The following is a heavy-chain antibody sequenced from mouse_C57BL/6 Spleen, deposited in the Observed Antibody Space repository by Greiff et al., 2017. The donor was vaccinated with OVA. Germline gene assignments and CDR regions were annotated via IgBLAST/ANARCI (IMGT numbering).Heavy chain of an antibody. Sequence: EVKLVESGGGLVKPGGSLKLSCAASGFTFSSYGMSWVRQTPEKRLEWVATISDGGSYTYYPDNVKGRFTISRDNAKTTLYLQMSPLKSEDTAMYYCARVGYGSSLFYFGFWGPGTTLTVSS. CDR2: ISDGGSYT. V-gene: IGHV5-4*03. CDR1: GFTFSSYG. CDR3: ARVGYGSSLFYFGF. J-gene: IGHJ2*01. D-gene: IGHD1-1*01.